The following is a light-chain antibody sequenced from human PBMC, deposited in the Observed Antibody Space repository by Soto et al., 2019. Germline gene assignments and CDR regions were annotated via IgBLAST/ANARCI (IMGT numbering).Light chain of an antibody. CDR3: QQRRNWPLT. CDR2: DVS. Sequence: EIVLTQSPATLSLSPGERATLSCRASQSVDSYSTWYQQKPGQAPRLLIYDVSKRATGIPVRFSGSGSGTDFTLTISSLEPEDVAIYYCQQRRNWPLTFGGGTKVEIK. CDR1: QSVDSY. V-gene: IGKV3-11*01. J-gene: IGKJ4*01.